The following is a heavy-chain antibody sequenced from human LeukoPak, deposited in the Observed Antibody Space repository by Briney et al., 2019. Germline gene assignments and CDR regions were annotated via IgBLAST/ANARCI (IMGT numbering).Heavy chain of an antibody. CDR3: VSQEVVPH. CDR1: GFNFINYW. D-gene: IGHD2-15*01. V-gene: IGHV3-7*01. Sequence: PGGSLRLSCAASGFNFINYWMSWVRQPPGKGLEWVANVKEDGTTKQYVDSVKGRFTISRDNAKNSLHLQMDSLRAEDTAVYYCVSQEVVPHWGQGTLVSVSS. CDR2: VKEDGTTK. J-gene: IGHJ4*02.